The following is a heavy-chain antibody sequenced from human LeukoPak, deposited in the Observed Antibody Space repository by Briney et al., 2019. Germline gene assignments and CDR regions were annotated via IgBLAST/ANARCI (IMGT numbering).Heavy chain of an antibody. CDR3: AKEGASSSSDFDY. V-gene: IGHV3-7*01. CDR2: KKQDGTET. CDR1: GFTFSNYW. J-gene: IGHJ4*02. Sequence: PGGSLRLSCAASGFTFSNYWMHWVRQAPPGKGLEWVANKKQDGTETYYVDSVKGRFIISRDNAKNSLYLQMNSLRVEDTAVYYCAKEGASSSSDFDYWGQGTLVTVSS. D-gene: IGHD6-6*01.